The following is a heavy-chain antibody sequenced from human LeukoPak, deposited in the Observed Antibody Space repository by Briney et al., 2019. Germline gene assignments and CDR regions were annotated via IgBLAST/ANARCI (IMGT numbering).Heavy chain of an antibody. D-gene: IGHD4-17*01. Sequence: GGSLRLSCAASGFTFSDYYMSWIRQAPGKGLEWVSYISSSSSYIYYADSVKGRFTISRDNAKNSLYLQVNSLRAEDTAVYYCARGTSYDYGDYDEAGWFDPWGQGTLVTVSS. J-gene: IGHJ5*02. CDR1: GFTFSDYY. CDR3: ARGTSYDYGDYDEAGWFDP. CDR2: ISSSSSYI. V-gene: IGHV3-11*06.